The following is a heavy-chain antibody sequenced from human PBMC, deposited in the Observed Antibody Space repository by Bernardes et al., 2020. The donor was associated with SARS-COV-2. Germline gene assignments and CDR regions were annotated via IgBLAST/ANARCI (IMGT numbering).Heavy chain of an antibody. Sequence: SETLSLSCTVSGGSMRNSSYYWAWIRQAPGKGLEWIGSIYFAGSTYYSPSLRSRLSMSVDTSENQFSLKLRSVTAADTAVYFCARQLVNRDFYTYFWFDAWGQGILVPVSS. CDR1: GGSMRNSSYY. J-gene: IGHJ5*02. V-gene: IGHV4-39*01. D-gene: IGHD2-8*02. CDR2: IYFAGST. CDR3: ARQLVNRDFYTYFWFDA.